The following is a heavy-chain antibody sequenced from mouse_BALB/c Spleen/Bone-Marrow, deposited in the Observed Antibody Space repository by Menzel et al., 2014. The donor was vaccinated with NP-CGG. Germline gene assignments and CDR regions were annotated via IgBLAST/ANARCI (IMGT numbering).Heavy chain of an antibody. J-gene: IGHJ4*01. V-gene: IGHV1S135*01. CDR2: IDPYSGGT. Sequence: MYWVKQSHGKSLEWIGYIDPYSGGTSYNQKFKGKATLTVDKSSSTAYMHLNSLTSEDSAVYYCARRVYYDYYAMDYWGQGTSVTVSS. CDR3: ARRVYYDYYAMDY. D-gene: IGHD1-1*01.